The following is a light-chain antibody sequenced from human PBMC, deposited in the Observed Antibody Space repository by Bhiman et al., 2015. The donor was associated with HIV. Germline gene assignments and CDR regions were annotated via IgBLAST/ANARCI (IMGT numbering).Light chain of an antibody. CDR3: QSYDSSLNVXV. J-gene: IGLJ1*01. Sequence: QSVLTQPPSVSGAPGQRVTISCTGSSSNIGAGFDVHWYHHLPGTAPKLLIYDNNNRPSGVPDRFSGSKSGTSASLAITGLQAEDEADYYCQSYDSSLNVXVFGTGTKVTVL. V-gene: IGLV1-40*01. CDR2: DNN. CDR1: SSNIGAGFD.